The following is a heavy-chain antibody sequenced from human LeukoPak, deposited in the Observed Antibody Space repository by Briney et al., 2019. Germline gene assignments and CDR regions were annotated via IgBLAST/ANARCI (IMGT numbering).Heavy chain of an antibody. Sequence: ASVKVSCKASGYTFTSYEINWVRQATGQGLEWMGWMNPNSGNTGYAQKFQGRVTMTRNTSISTANMELSSLRSEDTAVYYCARGLRYCSGGSCQPRAYYFDSWGQGTLVTVSS. CDR3: ARGLRYCSGGSCQPRAYYFDS. J-gene: IGHJ4*02. CDR1: GYTFTSYE. D-gene: IGHD2-15*01. V-gene: IGHV1-8*01. CDR2: MNPNSGNT.